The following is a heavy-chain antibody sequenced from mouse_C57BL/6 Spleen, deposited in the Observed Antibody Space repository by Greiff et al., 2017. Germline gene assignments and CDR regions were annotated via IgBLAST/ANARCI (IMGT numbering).Heavy chain of an antibody. V-gene: IGHV1-55*01. CDR2: IYPGSGST. Sequence: VQLQQPGAELVKPGASVKMSCKASGYTFTSYWITWVKQRPGQGLEWIGDIYPGSGSTNYNAKFKSKATLTVDTSSSTAYMQLSSLTSEDSAVYYCARRDGYYAMDYWGQGTSVTVSS. CDR1: GYTFTSYW. J-gene: IGHJ4*01. CDR3: ARRDGYYAMDY. D-gene: IGHD2-3*01.